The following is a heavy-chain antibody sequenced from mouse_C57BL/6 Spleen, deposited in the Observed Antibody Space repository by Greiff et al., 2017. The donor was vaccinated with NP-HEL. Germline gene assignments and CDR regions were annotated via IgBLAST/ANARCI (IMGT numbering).Heavy chain of an antibody. CDR3: ARHYYDYDGPFAMDY. D-gene: IGHD2-4*01. CDR1: GFTFSSYT. Sequence: EVQLVESGGGLVKPGGSLKLSCAASGFTFSSYTMSWVRQTPEKRLEWVATISGGGGNTYYPDSVKGRFTISRDNAKNTLYLQMSSLRSEDTALYYCARHYYDYDGPFAMDYWGQGTSVTVSS. J-gene: IGHJ4*01. CDR2: ISGGGGNT. V-gene: IGHV5-9*01.